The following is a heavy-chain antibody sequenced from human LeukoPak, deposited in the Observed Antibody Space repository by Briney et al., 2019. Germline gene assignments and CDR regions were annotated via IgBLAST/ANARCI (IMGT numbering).Heavy chain of an antibody. CDR2: IYYSGST. CDR3: ARDTGYGMDV. CDR1: GGSISSYY. J-gene: IGHJ6*02. Sequence: TSETLSLTCTVSGGSISSYYWSWIRQPPGKGLEWIGYIYYSGSTNYNPSLKSRVTISVDTSKNQFSLRLTSVTAADTAVYYCARDTGYGMDVWGQGSKVTVSS. V-gene: IGHV4-59*01.